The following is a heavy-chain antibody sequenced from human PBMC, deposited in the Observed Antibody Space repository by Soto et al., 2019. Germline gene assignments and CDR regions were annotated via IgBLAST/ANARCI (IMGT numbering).Heavy chain of an antibody. D-gene: IGHD3-16*01. CDR2: IIPILGET. CDR3: ARGLGGRMDD. V-gene: IGHV1-69*08. Sequence: QVQLVQSGAEVKKPGSSVRVSCKASGTIFSSYTISWVRQAPGQGLEWMGRIIPILGETNSAQKFQGRVTLTADKSTNTAYMQLNSLILEDTAVYYCARGLGGRMDDW. J-gene: IGHJ6*01. CDR1: GTIFSSYT.